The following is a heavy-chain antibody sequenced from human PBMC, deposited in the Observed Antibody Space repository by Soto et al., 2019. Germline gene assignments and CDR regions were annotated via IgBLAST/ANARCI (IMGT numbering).Heavy chain of an antibody. J-gene: IGHJ4*02. CDR3: AKVYDYGDGFDY. D-gene: IGHD4-17*01. Sequence: QVQLVESGGGVVQPGRSLRLSCAASGFTFSSYGMLWVRQAPGKGLEWVAVISYDGSNKYYADSVKGRFTISRDNSKNTLYLQMNSLRAEDTAVYYCAKVYDYGDGFDYWGQGTLVTVSS. V-gene: IGHV3-30*18. CDR1: GFTFSSYG. CDR2: ISYDGSNK.